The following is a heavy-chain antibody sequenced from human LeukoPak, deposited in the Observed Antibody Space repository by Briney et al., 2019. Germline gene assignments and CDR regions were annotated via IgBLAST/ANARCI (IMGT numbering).Heavy chain of an antibody. Sequence: GGSLGLSCAASGFTFSNAWMNWVRQAPGKGLEWVSSISSSSSYIYYADSVKGRFTISRDNAKNSLYLQMNSLRAEDTAVYYCARDALRIDIVVVPAAIAPGYYYYGMDVWGQGTTVTVSS. V-gene: IGHV3-21*01. J-gene: IGHJ6*02. CDR3: ARDALRIDIVVVPAAIAPGYYYYGMDV. D-gene: IGHD2-2*01. CDR2: ISSSSSYI. CDR1: GFTFSNAW.